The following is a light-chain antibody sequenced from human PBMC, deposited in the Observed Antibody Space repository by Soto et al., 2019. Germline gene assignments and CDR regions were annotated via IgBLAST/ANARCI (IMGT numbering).Light chain of an antibody. CDR3: QNYYNAPET. CDR1: QGISSY. Sequence: DIQMTQSPSSLSASVGDRVTITCRASQGISSYLAWYQQRPGKVPKVLIYAASTLRSGVPSRFSGSGSGTDFTLTISNVQPEDVATYYCQNYYNAPETFGQGTKVEIK. J-gene: IGKJ1*01. V-gene: IGKV1-27*01. CDR2: AAS.